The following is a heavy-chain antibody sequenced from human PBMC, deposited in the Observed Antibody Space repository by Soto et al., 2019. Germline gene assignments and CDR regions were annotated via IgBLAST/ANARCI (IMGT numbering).Heavy chain of an antibody. D-gene: IGHD4-17*01. V-gene: IGHV4-4*02. CDR3: ARAAQDGDFDY. CDR1: GGSVSSSNL. Sequence: PSETLSLTSAVSGGSVSSSNLWSCVRQPPGKGLEWIGEIYHSGSTNYNPSLKSRVTISVDKSKNQFSLKLSSVTAADTAVYYCARAAQDGDFDYWGQGTLVTVSS. CDR2: IYHSGST. J-gene: IGHJ4*02.